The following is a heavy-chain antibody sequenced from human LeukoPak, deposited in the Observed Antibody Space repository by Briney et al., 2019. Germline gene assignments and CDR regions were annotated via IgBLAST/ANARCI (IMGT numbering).Heavy chain of an antibody. V-gene: IGHV3-48*03. D-gene: IGHD3-10*01. CDR1: GFTFSSYE. CDR3: ARDGYYYGSGSYYKVDFDY. Sequence: GGSLRLSCAASGFTFSSYEMNWVRQAPGKGLEWVSYISSSGSTIYSADSVKGRFTITRDNAKNSLYLQMNSLRAEDTAVYYCARDGYYYGSGSYYKVDFDYWGQGTLVTVSS. J-gene: IGHJ4*02. CDR2: ISSSGSTI.